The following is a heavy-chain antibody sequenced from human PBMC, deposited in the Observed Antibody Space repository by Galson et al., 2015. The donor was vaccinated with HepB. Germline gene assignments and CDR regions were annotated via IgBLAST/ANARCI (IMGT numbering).Heavy chain of an antibody. CDR3: ARDRYDFWSGYYGSYYYYYYMDV. J-gene: IGHJ6*03. Sequence: SLRLSCAASGFTFSSYAMHWVRQAPGKGLEWVAVISYDGSNKYYADSVKGRFTISRDNSKNTLYLQMNSLRAEDTAVYYCARDRYDFWSGYYGSYYYYYYMDVWGKGTTVTVSS. CDR2: ISYDGSNK. CDR1: GFTFSSYA. D-gene: IGHD3-3*01. V-gene: IGHV3-30-3*01.